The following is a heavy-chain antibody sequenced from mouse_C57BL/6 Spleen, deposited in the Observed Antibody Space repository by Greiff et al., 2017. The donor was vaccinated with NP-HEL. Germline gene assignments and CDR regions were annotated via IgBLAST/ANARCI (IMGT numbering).Heavy chain of an antibody. D-gene: IGHD2-2*01. J-gene: IGHJ3*01. CDR2: IHPSDSDT. Sequence: VQLQQSGAELVKPGASVKVSCKASGYTFTSYWMHWVKQRPGQGLEWIGRIHPSDSDTNYNQKFKGKATLTVDKSSSTAYMQLSSLTSEDSAVYYCAIPMATTGFAYWGQGTLVTVSA. V-gene: IGHV1-74*01. CDR1: GYTFTSYW. CDR3: AIPMATTGFAY.